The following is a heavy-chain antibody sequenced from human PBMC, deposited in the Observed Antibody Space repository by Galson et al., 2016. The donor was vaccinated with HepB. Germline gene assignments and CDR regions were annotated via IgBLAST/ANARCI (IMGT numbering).Heavy chain of an antibody. J-gene: IGHJ6*04. CDR3: VQGSTAPAV. CDR1: GFTFRNYG. Sequence: SLRLSCAASGFTFRNYGMTWVRQAPGKGLEGVSSISRSGDSTDYADSVKGRFTISRDNSKNTLSLQVNSLTADDTAIYYCVQGSTAPAVWGKGTTVTVSS. D-gene: IGHD2-2*01. V-gene: IGHV3-23*01. CDR2: ISRSGDST.